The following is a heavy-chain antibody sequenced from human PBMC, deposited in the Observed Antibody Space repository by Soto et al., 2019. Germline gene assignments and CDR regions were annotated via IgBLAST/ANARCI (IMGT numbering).Heavy chain of an antibody. Sequence: SETLSLTCTVSGGSISSSSYYWGWIRQPPGKGLEWIGSIYYSGSTYYNQSLKSQVTISVDTSKNQFSLKLSSVTAADTAVFYCARGIAAAGSDWGYYYYGMDVWGQGTTVT. V-gene: IGHV4-39*07. D-gene: IGHD6-13*01. J-gene: IGHJ6*02. CDR3: ARGIAAAGSDWGYYYYGMDV. CDR2: IYYSGST. CDR1: GGSISSSSYY.